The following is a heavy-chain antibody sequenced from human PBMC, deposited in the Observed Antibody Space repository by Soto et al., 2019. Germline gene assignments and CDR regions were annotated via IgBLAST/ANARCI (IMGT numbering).Heavy chain of an antibody. Sequence: QVQLVQSGAKVKRPGASVNVSCKASGYTFTTYSLSWVRQAPGQGLEWMGWISPFNGDATYAQKFQDRVTLTTDTSTSTAYMELRRLRDDDTAVYYCARVADIVLIPALDYWGRGTLVIVSS. J-gene: IGHJ4*02. D-gene: IGHD2-8*02. CDR1: GYTFTTYS. CDR3: ARVADIVLIPALDY. CDR2: ISPFNGDA. V-gene: IGHV1-18*04.